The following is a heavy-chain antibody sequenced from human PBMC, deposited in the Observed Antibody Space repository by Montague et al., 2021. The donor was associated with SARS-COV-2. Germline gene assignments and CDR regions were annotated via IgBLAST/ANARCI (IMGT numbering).Heavy chain of an antibody. D-gene: IGHD2-8*01. CDR3: ARGREEFVLLPILGLGPFYYYYYVDV. CDR2: IDHSGAA. Sequence: SETLSLTCAVYNESFSDYYWSWIRQPPGKGLEWVGEIDHSGAANYNPSLKSRVAISIDTSRTQFSLKLNSVTAADTAVYYCARGREEFVLLPILGLGPFYYYYYVDVWGKGTTVTVSS. V-gene: IGHV4-34*01. CDR1: NESFSDYY. J-gene: IGHJ6*03.